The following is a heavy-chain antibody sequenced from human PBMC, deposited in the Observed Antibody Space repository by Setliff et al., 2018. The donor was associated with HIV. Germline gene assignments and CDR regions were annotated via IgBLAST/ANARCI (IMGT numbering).Heavy chain of an antibody. CDR3: ARVPPLKAFGGVISLYYFDY. J-gene: IGHJ4*02. V-gene: IGHV4-31*03. CDR1: GGSISSGGYY. CDR2: IYYSGST. D-gene: IGHD3-16*02. Sequence: LSLTCTVSGGSISSGGYYWSWIRQHPGKGLEWIGYIYYSGSTYYNPSLKSRVTISVDTSKNQFSLKLSSVTAADTAVYHCARVPPLKAFGGVISLYYFDYWGQGTLVTVSS.